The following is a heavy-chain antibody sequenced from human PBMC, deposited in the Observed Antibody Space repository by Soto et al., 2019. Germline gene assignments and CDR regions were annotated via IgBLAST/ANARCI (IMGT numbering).Heavy chain of an antibody. Sequence: PSETLSLTCTVSGGSISSYYWSWIRQPPGKGLEWIGYIYYSESTNYNPSLKGRVTISVDTSKNQFSLKLSSVTAADTAVYYCARRYGGSFDYWGQGTLVTVSS. CDR1: GGSISSYY. V-gene: IGHV4-59*08. CDR2: IYYSEST. J-gene: IGHJ4*02. CDR3: ARRYGGSFDY. D-gene: IGHD4-17*01.